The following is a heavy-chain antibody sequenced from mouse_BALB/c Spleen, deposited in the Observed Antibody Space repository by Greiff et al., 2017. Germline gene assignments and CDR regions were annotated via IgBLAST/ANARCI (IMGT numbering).Heavy chain of an antibody. J-gene: IGHJ4*01. D-gene: IGHD3-1*01. CDR2: IWGDGST. CDR3: TREGPRGAMDY. V-gene: IGHV2-6-7*01. CDR1: GFSLTGYG. Sequence: VKLVESGPGLVAPSQSLSITCTVSGFSLTGYGVNWVRQPPGKGLEWLGMIWGDGSTDYNSALKSRLSISKDNSKSQVFLKMNRLQTDDTARYYCTREGPRGAMDYWGQGTSVTVSS.